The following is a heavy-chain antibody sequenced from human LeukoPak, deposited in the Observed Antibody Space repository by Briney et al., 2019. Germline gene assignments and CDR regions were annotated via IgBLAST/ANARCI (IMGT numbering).Heavy chain of an antibody. D-gene: IGHD3-22*01. J-gene: IGHJ3*02. CDR2: IYSGGST. Sequence: GGSLRLSCAASGFTVSSNYMSWVRQAPGKGLEWVSVIYSGGSTYYADSVKGRFTISRDNAKNTLYLQMNSLRAEDTAVYYCARVSFYLEDSSAILALDAFDIWGQGTMVTVSS. CDR1: GFTVSSNY. CDR3: ARVSFYLEDSSAILALDAFDI. V-gene: IGHV3-53*01.